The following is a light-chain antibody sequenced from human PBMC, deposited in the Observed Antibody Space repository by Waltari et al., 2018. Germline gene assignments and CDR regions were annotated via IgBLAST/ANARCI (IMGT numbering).Light chain of an antibody. V-gene: IGKV1-39*01. J-gene: IGKJ2*01. CDR2: GAS. CDR3: QQSQGFPYT. Sequence: DIQMTQSPSSLSASVGGSVTMSCRASYNIDVFLNWYQQKPGKAPKLLIFGASSLQNGVPSRFSGSGSGTDFTLTITSLSSEDSATYYCQQSQGFPYTFGQGTKLEIK. CDR1: YNIDVF.